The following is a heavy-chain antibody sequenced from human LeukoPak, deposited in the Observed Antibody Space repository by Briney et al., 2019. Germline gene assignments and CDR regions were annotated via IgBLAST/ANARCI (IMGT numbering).Heavy chain of an antibody. Sequence: PGGSLRLSCAASGFTFSNAWMSWVRQAPGKGLEWVGRIKSKTGGGTTDYAAPVKGRFTISRDDSKNTLYLQMNSLKTEDTAVYYCARVHDSSAYYSLFDYWGQGTLVTVSS. V-gene: IGHV3-15*01. D-gene: IGHD3-22*01. CDR3: ARVHDSSAYYSLFDY. J-gene: IGHJ4*02. CDR1: GFTFSNAW. CDR2: IKSKTGGGTT.